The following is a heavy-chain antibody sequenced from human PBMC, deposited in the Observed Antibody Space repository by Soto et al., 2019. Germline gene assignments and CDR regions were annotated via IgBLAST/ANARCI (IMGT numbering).Heavy chain of an antibody. CDR1: GYTFTSYY. J-gene: IGHJ3*02. CDR2: INPSGGIT. CDR3: AKDILTGTTSLPAFDI. Sequence: GASVKVSCKASGYTFTSYYMHWVRQAPGQGLEWMGIINPSGGITSYAQKFQGRVTITTDKSTSTAYMELSSLRSEDTAVYYCAKDILTGTTSLPAFDIWGQGTMVTVSS. D-gene: IGHD1-20*01. V-gene: IGHV1-46*01.